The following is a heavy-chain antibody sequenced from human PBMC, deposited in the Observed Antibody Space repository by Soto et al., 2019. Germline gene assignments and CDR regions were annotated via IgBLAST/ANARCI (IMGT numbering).Heavy chain of an antibody. CDR1: GYTFTSYG. CDR2: ISTYNGNT. V-gene: IGHV1-18*01. Sequence: QVQLVQSGAEVKKPGASVKVSCKASGYTFTSYGISWVRQAPGQGLEWMGWISTYNGNTNYAQKLQGRVTMTTDTSTSTAYMELRSLRSDDTAVYYCARDEGYCSGGSCYTRGRFDPWGQGTLVTVSS. J-gene: IGHJ5*02. D-gene: IGHD2-15*01. CDR3: ARDEGYCSGGSCYTRGRFDP.